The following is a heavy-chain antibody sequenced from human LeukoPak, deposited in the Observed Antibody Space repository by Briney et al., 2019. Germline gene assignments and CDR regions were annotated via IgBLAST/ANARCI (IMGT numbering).Heavy chain of an antibody. D-gene: IGHD3-10*01. CDR2: ISAYNGNT. Sequence: ASVKVSCKASGYTFTSYGISWVPQAPGQGLEWMGWISAYNGNTNYAQKLQGRVTMTTDTSTSTAYMELRSLRSDDTAVYYCASSYYYGSGSYYKGLFDYWGQGTLVTVSS. J-gene: IGHJ4*02. CDR1: GYTFTSYG. CDR3: ASSYYYGSGSYYKGLFDY. V-gene: IGHV1-18*01.